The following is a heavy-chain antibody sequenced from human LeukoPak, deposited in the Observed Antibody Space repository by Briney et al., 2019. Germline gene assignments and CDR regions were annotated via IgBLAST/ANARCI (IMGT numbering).Heavy chain of an antibody. J-gene: IGHJ4*02. CDR2: ISSSSSYI. Sequence: GGSLRLSCAASGFTFSSYSMNWVRQAPGKGLEWVSSISSSSSYIYYADSVKGRFTISRDNAKNSLYLQMNSLRAEDTAVYYCARDPPGYYYPSNYFDYWGQGTLVTVSS. D-gene: IGHD3-9*01. CDR1: GFTFSSYS. CDR3: ARDPPGYYYPSNYFDY. V-gene: IGHV3-21*01.